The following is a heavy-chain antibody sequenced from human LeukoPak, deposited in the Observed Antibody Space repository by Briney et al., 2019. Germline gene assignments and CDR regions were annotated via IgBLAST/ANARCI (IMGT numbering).Heavy chain of an antibody. CDR3: ARAEQLDHFDY. Sequence: GRSLRLSCAASGFTFDDYAMHWVRQAPGKGLEWVSGISWNSGSIGYADSVKGRFTISRDNAKNSLYLQMNSLRAEDTAVYYCARAEQLDHFDYWGQGTLVTVSS. CDR2: ISWNSGSI. V-gene: IGHV3-9*01. CDR1: GFTFDDYA. D-gene: IGHD6-13*01. J-gene: IGHJ4*02.